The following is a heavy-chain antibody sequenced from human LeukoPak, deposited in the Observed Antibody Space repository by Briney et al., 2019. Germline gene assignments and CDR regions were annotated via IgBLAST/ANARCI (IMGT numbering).Heavy chain of an antibody. CDR3: ARHVEIAVAGPIDY. Sequence: SETLSLTCTVSGGSISSSRDYWGWIRQPPGKGLEWIGSIYYSGSTYYNPSLKSRVTISVDTSKNQLSLKLSSVTAADTAVYYCARHVEIAVAGPIDYWGQGTLVTVSS. CDR1: GGSISSSRDY. J-gene: IGHJ4*02. CDR2: IYYSGST. D-gene: IGHD6-19*01. V-gene: IGHV4-39*01.